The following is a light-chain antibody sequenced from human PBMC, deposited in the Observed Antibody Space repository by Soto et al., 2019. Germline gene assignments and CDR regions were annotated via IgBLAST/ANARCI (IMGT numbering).Light chain of an antibody. V-gene: IGKV1-39*01. Sequence: DIQMTQSPSSLPGSVGDRVTITFLASQSINSYLSWYQQKPGKAPKLLISGASTLQSGVPSRFSGSGSGTDFTLTITSLQPEDFATYYCLQRYTNPLTFGGGTKVDIK. CDR3: LQRYTNPLT. CDR2: GAS. J-gene: IGKJ4*01. CDR1: QSINSY.